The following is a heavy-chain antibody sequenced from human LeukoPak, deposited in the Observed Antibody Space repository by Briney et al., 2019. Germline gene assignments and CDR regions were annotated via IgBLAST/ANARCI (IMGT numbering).Heavy chain of an antibody. Sequence: PGGPLRLSCAASGFTFSLYAMNWVRQAPGKGLEWVSYINDDSSDIHYAGSVRGRFTISRDDARKTLYLQLSSLRVEDTAVYYCARDTLQPGLIDSWGQGTLVTVSS. CDR3: ARDTLQPGLIDS. CDR1: GFTFSLYA. V-gene: IGHV3-21*05. CDR2: INDDSSDI. D-gene: IGHD2-15*01. J-gene: IGHJ4*02.